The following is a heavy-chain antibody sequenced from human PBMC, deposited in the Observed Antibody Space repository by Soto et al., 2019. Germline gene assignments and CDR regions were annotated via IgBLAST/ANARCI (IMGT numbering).Heavy chain of an antibody. CDR1: GVSVSRDYQ. CDR3: ARAWDF. V-gene: IGHV4-30-4*01. CDR2: ISYSGSP. D-gene: IGHD1-26*01. J-gene: IGHJ1*01. Sequence: SETLSLTCTVSGVSVSRDYQWIWIRQPPGKGLEGIEHISYSGSPYYHPSLRSRLSISVDTSKNQFSLKVKSVTAADTAVYYCARAWDFWGQGTLVTVSS.